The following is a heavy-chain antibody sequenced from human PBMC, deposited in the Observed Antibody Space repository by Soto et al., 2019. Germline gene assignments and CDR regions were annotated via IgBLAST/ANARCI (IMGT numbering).Heavy chain of an antibody. CDR1: GGSFSGYY. Sequence: SETLSLTCAVYGGSFSGYYWSWIRHPPGKGLEWIGEIIHSGSTNYSPSLKSRVTISVDTSKNQFSLKLNSVTAADTAVYYCARGRLYQLVSYSYFWFDPWGQGTLVTVSS. CDR2: IIHSGST. CDR3: ARGRLYQLVSYSYFWFDP. J-gene: IGHJ5*02. V-gene: IGHV4-34*01. D-gene: IGHD2-2*01.